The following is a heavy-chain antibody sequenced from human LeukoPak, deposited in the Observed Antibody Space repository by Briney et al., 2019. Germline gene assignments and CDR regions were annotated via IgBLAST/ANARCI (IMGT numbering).Heavy chain of an antibody. J-gene: IGHJ5*02. D-gene: IGHD4-17*01. CDR2: IDYNGST. Sequence: SETLSLTCTVSGGSISSSTYYWGWIRQPPGKGLEWIGSIDYNGSTHYNPSLRSRVTISVDTSKNQFSLKVNSVTAADTAVYYCARHDHSDFGDPNWFDPWGQGTLFTVSS. V-gene: IGHV4-39*01. CDR1: GGSISSSTYY. CDR3: ARHDHSDFGDPNWFDP.